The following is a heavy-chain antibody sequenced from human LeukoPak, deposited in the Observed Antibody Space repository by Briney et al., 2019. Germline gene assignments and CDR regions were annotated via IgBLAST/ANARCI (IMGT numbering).Heavy chain of an antibody. V-gene: IGHV4-39*01. CDR2: IYYSGST. J-gene: IGHJ4*02. Sequence: SETLSLTCTVSGGSISSSSYYWGWIRQPPGKGLEWIGSIYYSGSTYYNPSLKSRVTISVDTSKNQFSLKLSSVTAADTAVYYCARGYCSGGSCYREYYFDCWGQGTLVTVSS. D-gene: IGHD2-15*01. CDR3: ARGYCSGGSCYREYYFDC. CDR1: GGSISSSSYY.